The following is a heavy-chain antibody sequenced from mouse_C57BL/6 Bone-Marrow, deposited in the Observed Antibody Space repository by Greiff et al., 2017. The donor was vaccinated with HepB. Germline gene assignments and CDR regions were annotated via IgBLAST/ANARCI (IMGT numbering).Heavy chain of an antibody. CDR1: GYTFTSYW. CDR2: IHPNSGST. CDR3: ARSAGTGPFDY. Sequence: QVHVKQPGAELVKPGASVKLSCKASGYTFTSYWMHWVKQRPGQGLEWIGMIHPNSGSTNYNEKFKSKATLTVDKSSSTAYMQLSSLTSEDSAVYYCARSAGTGPFDYWPRHHSHSLL. V-gene: IGHV1-64*01. D-gene: IGHD4-1*01. J-gene: IGHJ2*01.